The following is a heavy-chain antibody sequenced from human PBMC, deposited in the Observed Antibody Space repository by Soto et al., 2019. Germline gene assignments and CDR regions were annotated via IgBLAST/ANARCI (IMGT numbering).Heavy chain of an antibody. CDR2: LVPQFGTP. J-gene: IGHJ4*02. Sequence: QVQLVQSGAEVKKPGSSVKVSCLASRGTFNRYAINWVRQAPGHGLGWLGALVPQFGTPNYAQKFQDRVTIVADESTNTTSMEVRGLTSDDTAVYYCARQNRDTPMVPFDVWGQGTLVTVSS. CDR1: RGTFNRYA. CDR3: ARQNRDTPMVPFDV. D-gene: IGHD5-18*01. V-gene: IGHV1-69*01.